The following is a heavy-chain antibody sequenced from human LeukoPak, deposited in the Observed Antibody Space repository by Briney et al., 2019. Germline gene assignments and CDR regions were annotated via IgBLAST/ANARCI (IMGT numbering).Heavy chain of an antibody. CDR3: ARVRVSSYYGMDI. V-gene: IGHV3-7*05. Sequence: PGGSLRLSCAASGFTFSTYWMSWVRQAPGKGLEWVANINQDESEKYYVDSVKGRFTISRDTAKNSLYLQMNSLRAEDTAVYYCARVRVSSYYGMDIWGQGATVTVSS. CDR2: INQDESEK. CDR1: GFTFSTYW. J-gene: IGHJ6*02. D-gene: IGHD2/OR15-2a*01.